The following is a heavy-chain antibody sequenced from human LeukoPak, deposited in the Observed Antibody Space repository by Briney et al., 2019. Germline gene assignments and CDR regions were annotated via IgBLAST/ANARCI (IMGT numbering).Heavy chain of an antibody. CDR2: IYYSGNT. V-gene: IGHV4-39*07. J-gene: IGHJ5*02. Sequence: SETLSLTCTVSGVSISSSNSYWGWIRQPPGKGLEWIGSIYYSGNTYYNASLKSQVSISIDTSKNQFSLKLSSVTAADTAVYYCARNPGYSYAWFDPWGQGTLVTVSS. CDR3: ARNPGYSYAWFDP. CDR1: GVSISSSNSY. D-gene: IGHD5-18*01.